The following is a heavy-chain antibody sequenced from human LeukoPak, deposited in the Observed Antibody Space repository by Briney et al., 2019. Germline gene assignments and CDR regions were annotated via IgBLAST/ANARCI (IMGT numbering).Heavy chain of an antibody. CDR1: GFTFSSYS. D-gene: IGHD3-16*01. V-gene: IGHV3-21*01. CDR3: AKVARLGGSSFYFYMDV. J-gene: IGHJ6*03. CDR2: ISSSSSYI. Sequence: GGSLRLSCAASGFTFSSYSMTWVRQAPGKGLEWVSSISSSSSYIYYADSVKGRFTISRDNAKNSLYLQMNSLRVEDTAVYYCAKVARLGGSSFYFYMDVWGKGTTVTISS.